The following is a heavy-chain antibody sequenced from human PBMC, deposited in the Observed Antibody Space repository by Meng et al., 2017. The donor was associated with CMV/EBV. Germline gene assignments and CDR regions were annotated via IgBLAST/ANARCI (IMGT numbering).Heavy chain of an antibody. CDR3: ARGAYSSSSSPLFFGYYYGMDV. J-gene: IGHJ6*02. V-gene: IGHV3-74*01. CDR2: INSDGSST. CDR1: GFTFSSYW. Sequence: GESLKISCAASGFTFSSYWMHWVRQAPGKGLVWVSRINSDGSSTSYADSVKGRFTISRDNAKNTLYLQMNSLRAEDTAVYYCARGAYSSSSSPLFFGYYYGMDVWGQGTTVTVSS. D-gene: IGHD6-6*01.